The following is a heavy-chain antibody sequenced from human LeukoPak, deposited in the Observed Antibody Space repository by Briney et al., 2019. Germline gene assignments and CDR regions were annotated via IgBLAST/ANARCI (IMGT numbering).Heavy chain of an antibody. CDR2: ILYDGSNE. D-gene: IGHD1-26*01. Sequence: GGSLRLSRATSGFTFSSYAMHWVRQAPGKGLEWVAVILYDGSNEYYADSVKGRFAISRDNSQNTLHLQMNSLRAEDTAVYYCARAQHRGWGFDYWGQGTLVTVSS. CDR1: GFTFSSYA. CDR3: ARAQHRGWGFDY. V-gene: IGHV3-30*09. J-gene: IGHJ4*02.